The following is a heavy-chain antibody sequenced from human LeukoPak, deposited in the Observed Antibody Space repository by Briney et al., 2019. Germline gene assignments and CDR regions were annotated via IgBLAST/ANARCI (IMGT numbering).Heavy chain of an antibody. CDR3: ARERTYYYDSSGYYGGVDAFDI. V-gene: IGHV1-46*01. D-gene: IGHD3-22*01. CDR1: GYTFTSYY. J-gene: IGHJ3*02. Sequence: GASVKVSCKASGYTFTSYYMHWVRQAPGQGLEWMGIINPSGGSTSYAQKFQGRVTMTRDTSTSTVYMELSSLRSEDTAAYYCARERTYYYDSSGYYGGVDAFDIWGQGTMVTVSS. CDR2: INPSGGST.